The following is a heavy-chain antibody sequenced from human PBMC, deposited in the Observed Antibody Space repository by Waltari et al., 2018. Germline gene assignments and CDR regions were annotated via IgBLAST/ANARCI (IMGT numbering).Heavy chain of an antibody. CDR3: AGEGLGGFDY. J-gene: IGHJ4*02. Sequence: EVQLVESGGGLVPPGGSLRISCAASGFTFTSYWMSWVRQAPGKGLAWVANIKQEGSEKSYVYSVKCRFTISRDNAKNLVYLQMNSLRDEDTAVYSCAGEGLGGFDYWGQGALVTVSS. D-gene: IGHD3-16*01. V-gene: IGHV3-7*01. CDR1: GFTFTSYW. CDR2: IKQEGSEK.